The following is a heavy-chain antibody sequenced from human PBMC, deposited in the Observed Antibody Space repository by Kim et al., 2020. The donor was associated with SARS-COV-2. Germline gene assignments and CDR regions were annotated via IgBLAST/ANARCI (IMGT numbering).Heavy chain of an antibody. CDR3: ARHARIQLRRDAFDI. D-gene: IGHD5-18*01. V-gene: IGHV4-59*08. J-gene: IGHJ3*02. CDR2: IYHSGST. CDR1: GGSINSYY. Sequence: SETLSLTCTVSGGSINSYYWSWIRQPPGKGLEWIGYIYHSGSTNYNPSLKSRVTISVDTSKNHFSLKLSSVTAADTAVYYCARHARIQLRRDAFDIWGQGTMVTVSS.